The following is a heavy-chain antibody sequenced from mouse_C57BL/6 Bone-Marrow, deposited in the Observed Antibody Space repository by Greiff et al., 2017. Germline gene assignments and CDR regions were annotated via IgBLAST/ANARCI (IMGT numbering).Heavy chain of an antibody. J-gene: IGHJ1*03. D-gene: IGHD1-1*01. V-gene: IGHV5-9*01. CDR1: GFTFSSYT. CDR3: SRQVTTVLATKYFDV. CDR2: ISGGGGNT. Sequence: VESGGGLVKPGGSLKLSCAASGFTFSSYTMSWVRQTPEKRLQWVAAISGGGGNTYYPDSVKGRFTISRDNDKNILYLQMSSLRSEDTAWYYCSRQVTTVLATKYFDVWGTGTTVTVSS.